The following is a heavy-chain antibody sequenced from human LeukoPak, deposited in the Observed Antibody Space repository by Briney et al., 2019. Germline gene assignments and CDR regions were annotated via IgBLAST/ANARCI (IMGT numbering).Heavy chain of an antibody. Sequence: SETLSLTCAVYGGSSSGYYWSWIRQPPGKGLEWIGEINHSGSTNYNPSLKSRVTISVDTSKNQFSLKLSSVTAADTAVYYCAREGRDYVWGSYRRYFDYWGQGTLVTVSS. CDR3: AREGRDYVWGSYRRYFDY. CDR2: INHSGST. CDR1: GGSSSGYY. V-gene: IGHV4-34*01. J-gene: IGHJ4*02. D-gene: IGHD3-16*02.